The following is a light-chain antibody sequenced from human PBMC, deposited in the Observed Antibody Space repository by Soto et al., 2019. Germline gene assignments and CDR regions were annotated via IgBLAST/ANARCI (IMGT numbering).Light chain of an antibody. J-gene: IGKJ3*01. V-gene: IGKV1-33*01. CDR1: QDISKF. CDR2: GAS. Sequence: DIQMTQSPSSLSASVGDRVTITCQASQDISKFLNWYQQKPGKAPNLLVFGASNLETGVPSRFKGSGSGTDFTFTISSLQPEDIATYYCQQYDDLPFTFGPGTKVDIK. CDR3: QQYDDLPFT.